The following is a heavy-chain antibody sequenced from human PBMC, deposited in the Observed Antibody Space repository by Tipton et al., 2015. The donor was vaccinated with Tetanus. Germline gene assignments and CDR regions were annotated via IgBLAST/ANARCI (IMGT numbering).Heavy chain of an antibody. Sequence: QVQLVQSGAEMKKPGASVKVSCKASGYTFTGYYMYWVRQAPGQGLEWMGWIDPNSGGTVYARKFQGRVTMTRDTSISTAYMELSSLRSDDTAVYYCARDRGDYIYYGMDVWGPGTTVTVS. CDR1: GYTFTGYY. J-gene: IGHJ6*02. CDR3: ARDRGDYIYYGMDV. CDR2: IDPNSGGT. V-gene: IGHV1-2*02. D-gene: IGHD3-22*01.